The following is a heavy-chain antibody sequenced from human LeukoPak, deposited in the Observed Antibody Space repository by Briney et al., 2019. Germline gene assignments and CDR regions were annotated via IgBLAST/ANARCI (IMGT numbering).Heavy chain of an antibody. Sequence: GGSLRLSCAASGFTFSSYSMNWVRQAPGKGLEWVSSISSSSSYIYYADSVKGRFTISRDNAKNSLCLQMNSLRAEDTAVYYCARVSGYYYDSSGYFYWGQGTLVTVSS. V-gene: IGHV3-21*01. D-gene: IGHD3-22*01. CDR2: ISSSSSYI. J-gene: IGHJ4*02. CDR1: GFTFSSYS. CDR3: ARVSGYYYDSSGYFY.